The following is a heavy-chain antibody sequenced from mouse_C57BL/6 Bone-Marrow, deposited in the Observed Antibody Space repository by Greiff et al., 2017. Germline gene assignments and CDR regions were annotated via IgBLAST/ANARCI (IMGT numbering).Heavy chain of an antibody. CDR2: IWRGGST. V-gene: IGHV2-5*01. CDR3: AKGGYYGSSIYLYFDV. Sequence: VQLQQSGPGLVQPSQSLSITCTVSGFSLTSYGVHWVRQSPGKGLEWLGVIWRGGSTDYNAAFMSRLSITKDNSKSQVFFKMNSLQADDTAIYYCAKGGYYGSSIYLYFDVWGTGTTVTVSS. CDR1: GFSLTSYG. J-gene: IGHJ1*03. D-gene: IGHD1-1*01.